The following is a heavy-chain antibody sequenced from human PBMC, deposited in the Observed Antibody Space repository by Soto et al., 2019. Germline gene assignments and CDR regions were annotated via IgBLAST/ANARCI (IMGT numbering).Heavy chain of an antibody. Sequence: QVQLVQSGAEVKKPGASVKVSCKASGYTFTDYYMHWVRQAPGQRLEWMGWINPNIGTTNYAQKFQGWVTMTRDTSITTDYMEVSRLRSDDTAVYYCARVPRGVYYGMDVWGQGTTVTVSS. V-gene: IGHV1-2*04. D-gene: IGHD3-10*01. CDR3: ARVPRGVYYGMDV. CDR2: INPNIGTT. CDR1: GYTFTDYY. J-gene: IGHJ6*02.